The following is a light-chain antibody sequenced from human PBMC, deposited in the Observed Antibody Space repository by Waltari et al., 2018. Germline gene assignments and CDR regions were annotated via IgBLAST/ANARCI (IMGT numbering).Light chain of an antibody. CDR2: DVT. V-gene: IGLV2-14*01. CDR1: NSDIVRYNY. Sequence: QSALTQPASVSGSPGQSITISCSGGNSDIVRYNYVSWYQQNPGKVPKLIIYDVTKRPSGVSNRFSGSKSGNTASLTISGLQAQDEGDYHCCSYTVTATYVCGKGTTVTVL. J-gene: IGLJ1*01. CDR3: CSYTVTATYV.